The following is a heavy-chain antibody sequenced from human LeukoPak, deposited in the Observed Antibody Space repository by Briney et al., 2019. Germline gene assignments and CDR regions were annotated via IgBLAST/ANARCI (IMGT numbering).Heavy chain of an antibody. CDR1: GGSMSGSD. CDR2: ISYRGRT. D-gene: IGHD3-16*01. J-gene: IGHJ5*02. CDR3: ARGFEGVAGWFDP. Sequence: PSASLSLTCTVSGGSMSGSDWSWIRHPPGETRGWVGYISYRGRTTNNRSLKSRVTMSVDTSKTQFSLKLNSVIAADTAVYYCARGFEGVAGWFDPWGQGTQVTVSS. V-gene: IGHV4-59*01.